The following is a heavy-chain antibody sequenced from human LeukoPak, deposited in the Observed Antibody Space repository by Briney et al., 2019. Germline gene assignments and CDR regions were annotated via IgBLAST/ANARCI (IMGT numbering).Heavy chain of an antibody. CDR2: INSDGSST. Sequence: AGGSLRLSCAASGFTFSSYWMHWVRQAPGKGLVWVSRINSDGSSTSYADSVKGRFTISRDNAKNTLYLQMNSLRAEDTAVYYCARAGGGYSYGLDYWGQGTLVTVSS. J-gene: IGHJ4*02. V-gene: IGHV3-74*01. D-gene: IGHD5-18*01. CDR3: ARAGGGYSYGLDY. CDR1: GFTFSSYW.